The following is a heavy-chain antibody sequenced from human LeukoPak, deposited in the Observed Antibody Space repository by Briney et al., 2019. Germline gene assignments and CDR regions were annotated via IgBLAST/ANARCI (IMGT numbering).Heavy chain of an antibody. Sequence: SETLSLTCAVYGGSFSGYYWSWIRQPPGKGLEWIGYIYYSGSTNYNPSLKSRVTISVDTSKNQFSLKLSSVTAADTAVYYCARGGGDYILAPTDYWGQGTLVTVSS. CDR3: ARGGGDYILAPTDY. D-gene: IGHD2-21*02. J-gene: IGHJ4*02. CDR2: IYYSGST. V-gene: IGHV4-59*01. CDR1: GGSFSGYY.